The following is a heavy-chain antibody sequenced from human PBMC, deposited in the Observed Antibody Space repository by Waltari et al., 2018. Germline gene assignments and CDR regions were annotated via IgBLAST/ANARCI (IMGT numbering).Heavy chain of an antibody. J-gene: IGHJ3*01. CDR2: IYRIGST. CDR1: GGSISTGYS. D-gene: IGHD2-8*02. Sequence: QLQLQESDSGLVKTSQTLSLTCAVTGGSISTGYSWNWIRQPIGKGLEWIGYIYRIGSTYDTPSLQSRGLIAVDKSKNHFSLNLSFVTAADTAVYYCVRATYRWSFDLWGQGTMVTVSS. V-gene: IGHV4-30-2*01. CDR3: VRATYRWSFDL.